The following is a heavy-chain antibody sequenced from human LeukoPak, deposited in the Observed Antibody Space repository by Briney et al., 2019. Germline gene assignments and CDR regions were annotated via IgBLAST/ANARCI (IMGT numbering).Heavy chain of an antibody. Sequence: GGSLSLSCAASGFTFSTYWVHWVRQAPGKGLVWVSRISTDGTSTNYADSVKGRFTISRDNGNNTLYLQMNSLRAEDTAVYYCARTIGSKNAFDIWGQGTMVTVSS. CDR2: ISTDGTST. CDR3: ARTIGSKNAFDI. V-gene: IGHV3-74*01. D-gene: IGHD3-9*01. J-gene: IGHJ3*02. CDR1: GFTFSTYW.